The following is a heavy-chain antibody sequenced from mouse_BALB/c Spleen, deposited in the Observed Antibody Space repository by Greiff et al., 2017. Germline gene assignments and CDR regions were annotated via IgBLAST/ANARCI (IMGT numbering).Heavy chain of an antibody. CDR1: GFTFSDYY. V-gene: IGHV5-4*02. CDR2: ISDGGSYT. CDR3: ASPYGNYFAWCAY. J-gene: IGHJ3*01. D-gene: IGHD2-10*02. Sequence: EVMLVESGGGLVKPGGSLKLSCAASGFTFSDYYMYWVRQTPEKRLEWVATISDGGSYTYYPDSVKGRFTISRDNAKNNLYLQMSSLKSEDTAMYYCASPYGNYFAWCAYWGQGTLVTVSA.